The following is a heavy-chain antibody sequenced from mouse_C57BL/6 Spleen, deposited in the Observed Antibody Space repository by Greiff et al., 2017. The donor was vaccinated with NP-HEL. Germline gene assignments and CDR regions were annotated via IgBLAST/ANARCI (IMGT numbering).Heavy chain of an antibody. CDR1: GYAFSSSW. V-gene: IGHV1-82*01. D-gene: IGHD2-4*01. CDR3: AREGLRPYAMDY. Sequence: VQLMESGPELVKPGASVKISCKASGYAFSSSWMNWVKQRPGKGLEWIGRIYPGDGDTNYNGKFKGKATLTADKSSSTAYMQLSSLTSEDSAVYFCAREGLRPYAMDYWGQGTSVTVSS. CDR2: IYPGDGDT. J-gene: IGHJ4*01.